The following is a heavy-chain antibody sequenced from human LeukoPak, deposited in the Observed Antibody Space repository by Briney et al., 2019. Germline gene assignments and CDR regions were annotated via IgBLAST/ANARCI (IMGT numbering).Heavy chain of an antibody. D-gene: IGHD3-3*01. J-gene: IGHJ4*02. CDR1: GFTVSGDF. V-gene: IGHV4-34*01. CDR2: INHSGST. CDR3: ARLAGQYYDFWSGERKRYFDY. Sequence: GSLRLSCAASGFTVSGDFMSWIRQPPGKGLEWIGEINHSGSTNYNPSLKSRVTISVDTSKNQFSLKLSSVTAADTAVYYCARLAGQYYDFWSGERKRYFDYWGQGTLVTVSS.